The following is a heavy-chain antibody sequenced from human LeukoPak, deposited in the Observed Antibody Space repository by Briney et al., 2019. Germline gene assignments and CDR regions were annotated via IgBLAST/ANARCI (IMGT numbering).Heavy chain of an antibody. CDR1: GGSFSSYY. CDR2: IYTSGST. Sequence: SETLSLTCTVSGGSFSSYYWSWIRQPAGKGLEWIGRIYTSGSTNYNPSLKSRVTISLDTSKNQFSLKLSSVTAADTAVYYCAREYHYYDTRGYYYFDYWGQGTLVTVSS. J-gene: IGHJ4*02. CDR3: AREYHYYDTRGYYYFDY. D-gene: IGHD3-22*01. V-gene: IGHV4-4*07.